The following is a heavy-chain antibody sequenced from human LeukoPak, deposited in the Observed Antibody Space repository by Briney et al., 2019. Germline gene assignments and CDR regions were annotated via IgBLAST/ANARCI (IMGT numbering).Heavy chain of an antibody. Sequence: GGSLRLSCAASGFTFSSYAMSWVRQAPGKGLEWVSAISGSGGSTYYADSVKGRFTISRDNSKNTLYLQMNSLRAEDTAVYYCAKLERPDYYYYYMDVWGKGTTVTVSS. CDR1: GFTFSSYA. J-gene: IGHJ6*03. D-gene: IGHD1-1*01. V-gene: IGHV3-23*01. CDR2: ISGSGGST. CDR3: AKLERPDYYYYYMDV.